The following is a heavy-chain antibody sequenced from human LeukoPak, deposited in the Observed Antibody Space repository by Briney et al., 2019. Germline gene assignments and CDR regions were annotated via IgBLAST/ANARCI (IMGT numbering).Heavy chain of an antibody. CDR2: ISASGGST. CDR3: AKSRGVHDY. V-gene: IGHV3-23*01. Sequence: GGSLRLSSAASGFTFSNYAMSWVRQAPGKGLEWVSAISASGGSTYYADSVKGRFTISRDNSKNTLFLQMNSLRAEDTAVYYCAKSRGVHDYWGQGTLVTVSS. J-gene: IGHJ4*02. D-gene: IGHD1-1*01. CDR1: GFTFSNYA.